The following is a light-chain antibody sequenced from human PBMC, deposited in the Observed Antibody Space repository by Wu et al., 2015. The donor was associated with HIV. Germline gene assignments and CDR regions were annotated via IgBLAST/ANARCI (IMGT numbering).Light chain of an antibody. V-gene: IGKV1-5*03. CDR2: KAS. CDR1: QSISDW. CDR3: QQYNSYSWT. J-gene: IGKJ1*01. Sequence: DIQMTQSPSSLSASVGDRVTITCRASQSISDWLAWFQQKPGKAPKLLIYKASILENGVPSRFSGSGSGTEFTLTVSSLQPDDFATYYCQQYNSYSWTLAK.